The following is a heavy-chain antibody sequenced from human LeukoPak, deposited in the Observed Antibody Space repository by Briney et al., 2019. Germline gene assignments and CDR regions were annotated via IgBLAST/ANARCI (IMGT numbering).Heavy chain of an antibody. V-gene: IGHV4-39*01. CDR3: ARHLSPGYCSGGSCSQFDY. Sequence: SETLSFTCTVSGGSISSSSYYWGWIRQPPGKGLQWIGEINQIGSTNYSPSLKSRVTISVDTSKNQFSLKLSSVTAADTAVYYCARHLSPGYCSGGSCSQFDYWGQGTLVTVSS. CDR1: GGSISSSSYY. CDR2: INQIGST. J-gene: IGHJ4*02. D-gene: IGHD2-15*01.